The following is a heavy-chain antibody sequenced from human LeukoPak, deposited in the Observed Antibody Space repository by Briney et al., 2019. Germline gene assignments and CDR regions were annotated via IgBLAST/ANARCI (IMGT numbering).Heavy chain of an antibody. CDR3: AREGAVAGSPGGFFDY. D-gene: IGHD6-19*01. V-gene: IGHV1-46*01. Sequence: ASVKVSCKASGYTFTSYYMHWVRQAPGQGLEWMGIINPSGGSTSYAQKFQGRVTMTRDTSTSTVYMELSSLRSEDTAAYYCAREGAVAGSPGGFFDYWGQGTLVTVSS. J-gene: IGHJ4*02. CDR2: INPSGGST. CDR1: GYTFTSYY.